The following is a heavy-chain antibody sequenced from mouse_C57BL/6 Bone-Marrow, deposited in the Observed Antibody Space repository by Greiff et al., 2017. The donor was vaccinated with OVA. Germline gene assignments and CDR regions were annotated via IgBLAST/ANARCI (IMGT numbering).Heavy chain of an antibody. V-gene: IGHV1-81*01. J-gene: IGHJ3*01. CDR3: ARPLCPAWFAY. Sequence: VQLQQSGAELARPGASVKLSCTASGYTFTSYGISWVKQRTGQGLEWIGEIYPRSGNTYYNEKFKGKATLTADKSSSTAYMELRSLTSEDSAVYFCARPLCPAWFAYWGQGTLVTVSA. CDR2: IYPRSGNT. CDR1: GYTFTSYG. D-gene: IGHD1-1*01.